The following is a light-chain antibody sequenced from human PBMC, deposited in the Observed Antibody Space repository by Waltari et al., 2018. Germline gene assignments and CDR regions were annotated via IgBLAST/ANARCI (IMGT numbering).Light chain of an antibody. CDR1: SSDVGSYNL. Sequence: QSALTQPASVSGSPGQSLTISCTGTSSDVGSYNLVSWYQQHPGKAPKLLIFEVYKRPSGVSNRFSGSKSGNTASLTVSGLQAEDGADYYCCSYAGSSTVVFGGGTKLTVL. CDR3: CSYAGSSTVV. CDR2: EVY. V-gene: IGLV2-23*02. J-gene: IGLJ2*01.